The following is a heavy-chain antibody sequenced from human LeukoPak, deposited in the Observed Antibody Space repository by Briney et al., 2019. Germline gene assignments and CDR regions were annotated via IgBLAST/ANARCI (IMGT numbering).Heavy chain of an antibody. J-gene: IGHJ3*02. CDR2: ISYDGSNK. V-gene: IGHV3-30*03. Sequence: GGSLRLSCAASGFTFSSYGMHWVRQAPGKGLEWVAVISYDGSNKYYADSVKGRFTISRDNSKNTLYLQMNSMRAEDTAVYYCACSFRFDIWGQGTMVTVSS. CDR3: ACSFRFDI. D-gene: IGHD3-10*02. CDR1: GFTFSSYG.